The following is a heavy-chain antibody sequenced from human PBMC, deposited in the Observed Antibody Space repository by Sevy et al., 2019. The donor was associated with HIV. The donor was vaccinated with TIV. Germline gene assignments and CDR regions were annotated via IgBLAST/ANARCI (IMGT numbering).Heavy chain of an antibody. V-gene: IGHV1-18*01. J-gene: IGHJ1*01. Sequence: ASVKVSCKTFGYTFTSYGISWVRQAPGQGLEWMGWFSTYNGDTNSAQKLQGRVTMTTDTSTSTAYMELRSLRSDDTAVYYCARAPSGSQGPGQYFHHWAQGTLVTVSS. CDR2: FSTYNGDT. CDR3: ARAPSGSQGPGQYFHH. CDR1: GYTFTSYG. D-gene: IGHD1-26*01.